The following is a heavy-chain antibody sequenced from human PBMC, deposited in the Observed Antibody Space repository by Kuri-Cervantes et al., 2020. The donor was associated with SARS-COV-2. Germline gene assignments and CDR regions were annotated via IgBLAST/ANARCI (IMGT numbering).Heavy chain of an antibody. CDR3: ARGGPKNSYSSGPDY. Sequence: SVKVSCKASGGTFSSYTISWVRQAPGQGLEWMGRIIPILGIANYAQKFQGRVTITADKSTSTAYMDLSSLRSEDTAVYYCARGGPKNSYSSGPDYWGQGTLVTVSS. J-gene: IGHJ4*02. V-gene: IGHV1-69*02. D-gene: IGHD6-19*01. CDR2: IIPILGIA. CDR1: GGTFSSYT.